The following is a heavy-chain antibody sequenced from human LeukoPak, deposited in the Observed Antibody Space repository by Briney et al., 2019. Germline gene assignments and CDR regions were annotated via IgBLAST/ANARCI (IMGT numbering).Heavy chain of an antibody. CDR3: ARHGAQLAGTYYYYYMDV. CDR1: GGSISSGSYY. D-gene: IGHD1-1*01. V-gene: IGHV4-61*01. CDR2: IYYSGST. Sequence: SETLSLTCTVSGGSISSGSYYWSWIRQTPGKGLEWIGYIYYSGSTKYNPSLKSRVTISADTSKNQFSLKLSSVTAADMAVYYCARHGAQLAGTYYYYYMDVWGKGTTVTVSS. J-gene: IGHJ6*03.